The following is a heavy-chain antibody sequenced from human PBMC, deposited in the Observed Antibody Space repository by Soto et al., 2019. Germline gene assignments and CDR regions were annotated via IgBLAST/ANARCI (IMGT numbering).Heavy chain of an antibody. D-gene: IGHD3-22*01. V-gene: IGHV3-33*01. Sequence: QVQLVESGGGVVQPGRSLRLSCVASGFKFTDYGLNWVRQTPGKGLEWVAISWFDGSIAYYAESVKGRFTISRDDSRNTVYLHMNSLRGEDTAMYYCARDGARIDSSGKFDYGGKGTQVTVSS. CDR2: SWFDGSIA. CDR3: ARDGARIDSSGKFDY. CDR1: GFKFTDYG. J-gene: IGHJ4*02.